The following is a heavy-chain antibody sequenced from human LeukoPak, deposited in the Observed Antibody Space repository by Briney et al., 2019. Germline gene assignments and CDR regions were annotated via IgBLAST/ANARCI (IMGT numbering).Heavy chain of an antibody. CDR1: GYSISSGYY. D-gene: IGHD7-27*01. CDR2: IYHSGST. V-gene: IGHV4-38-2*01. CDR3: VRRPTGDFPSYFDY. J-gene: IGHJ4*02. Sequence: SETLSLTCAVSGYSISSGYYWGWIRQPPGKGLEWIGSIYHSGSTYYNPSLKSRVTISVDTSKNQFSLKLSSVTAADTAVYYCVRRPTGDFPSYFDYWGQGTLVTVSS.